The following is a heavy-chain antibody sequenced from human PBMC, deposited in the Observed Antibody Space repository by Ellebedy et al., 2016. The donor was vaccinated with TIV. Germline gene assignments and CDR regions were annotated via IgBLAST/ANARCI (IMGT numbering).Heavy chain of an antibody. CDR2: INPISGSA. CDR1: GNTFTSYS. CDR3: ARDPLRGGRDWLLQGFDY. V-gene: IGHV1-69*06. J-gene: IGHJ4*02. Sequence: AASVKVSCKASGNTFTSYSISWVRQAPGQGLEWVGRINPISGSANYAQTFHDKVTLTADRSTGTFYMEMNSLRSDDTAIYYCARDPLRGGRDWLLQGFDYWGQGTHVTISS. D-gene: IGHD2-21*02.